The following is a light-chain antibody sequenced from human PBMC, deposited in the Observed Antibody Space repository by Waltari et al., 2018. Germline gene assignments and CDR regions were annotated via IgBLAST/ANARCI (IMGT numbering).Light chain of an antibody. CDR1: QSVSGHN. Sequence: EIVLTQSPGTLSLSPGERATLSCRASQSVSGHNLAWYQQKPAQAPRLLIHGASSRATGIPDRFSGSGSGTDFTLTISRLEPEDFAVYYCQQYGRSWNTFGQGTKLEIK. J-gene: IGKJ2*01. V-gene: IGKV3-20*01. CDR3: QQYGRSWNT. CDR2: GAS.